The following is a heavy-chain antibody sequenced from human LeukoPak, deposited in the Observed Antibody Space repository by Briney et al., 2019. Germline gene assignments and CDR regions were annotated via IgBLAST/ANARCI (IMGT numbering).Heavy chain of an antibody. J-gene: IGHJ6*02. D-gene: IGHD6-6*01. V-gene: IGHV1-18*01. CDR1: GYTFTSYG. CDR3: ARSRGEYSSILDYYYYGMDV. CDR2: ISAYNGNT. Sequence: ASVKVSCKASGYTFTSYGISWVRQAPGQGLEWMGWISAYNGNTNYAQKLQGRVTMTTDTSTSTAYMELRSLRSDDTAVYYCARSRGEYSSILDYYYYGMDVWGQGTTVTVSS.